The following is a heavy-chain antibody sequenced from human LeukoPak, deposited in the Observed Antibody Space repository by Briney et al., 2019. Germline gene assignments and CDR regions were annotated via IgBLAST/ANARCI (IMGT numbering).Heavy chain of an antibody. CDR3: VRGVNVYADC. V-gene: IGHV3-21*01. CDR2: ISSSSSYI. J-gene: IGHJ4*02. CDR1: GFTFNSYG. Sequence: TGGSLRLSCAASGFTFNSYGMNWVRQAPGEGLEWVSSISSSSSYIYYADSVKGRFTISRDNAKNSLYLQMNSLRAEDTAVYYCVRGVNVYADCWGQGTLLTPSA. D-gene: IGHD4-17*01.